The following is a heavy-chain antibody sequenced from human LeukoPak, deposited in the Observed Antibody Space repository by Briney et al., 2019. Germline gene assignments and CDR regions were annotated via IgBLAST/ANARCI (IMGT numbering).Heavy chain of an antibody. CDR1: GGSISSGSYY. CDR2: IYTSGST. CDR3: ARGDSSGTFDY. J-gene: IGHJ4*02. Sequence: SQTLSLTCTVSGGSISSGSYYWSWIPQPAGKGLEWIGRIYTSGSTNYNPSLKSRVTISVDTSKNQFSLKLSSVTAADTAVYYCARGDSSGTFDYWGQGTLVTVSS. V-gene: IGHV4-61*02. D-gene: IGHD3-22*01.